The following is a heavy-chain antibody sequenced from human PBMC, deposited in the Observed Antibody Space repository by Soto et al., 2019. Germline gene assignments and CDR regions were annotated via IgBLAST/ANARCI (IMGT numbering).Heavy chain of an antibody. CDR2: IIPIFTTA. CDR3: ARAEYSSIYYFDY. V-gene: IGHV1-69*13. D-gene: IGHD6-6*01. J-gene: IGHJ4*02. Sequence: SVKVSCKASGGTFSNYAINRVRQAPGQGLEWMGGIIPIFTTANYAQKFQGRVTITAVESTSTAYMELSSLRSEDTAVYYCARAEYSSIYYFDYWGQGTLVTVSS. CDR1: GGTFSNYA.